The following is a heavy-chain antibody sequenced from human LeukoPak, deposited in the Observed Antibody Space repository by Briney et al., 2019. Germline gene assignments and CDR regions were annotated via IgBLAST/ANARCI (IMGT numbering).Heavy chain of an antibody. V-gene: IGHV4-61*02. CDR3: ARGSSWASYWYLDL. J-gene: IGHJ2*01. D-gene: IGHD6-13*01. CDR2: IYTSGST. CDR1: GGSISSGSYY. Sequence: SETLSLTCTVSGGSISSGSYYWSWIRQPAGKGLEWIGRIYTSGSTNYNPSHKSRVTISVDKSKNQFSLKLNSVTAADTAVHYCARGSSWASYWYLDLWGRGTLVTVSS.